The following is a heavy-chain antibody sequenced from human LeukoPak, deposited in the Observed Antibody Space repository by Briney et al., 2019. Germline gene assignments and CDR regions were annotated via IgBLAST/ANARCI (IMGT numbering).Heavy chain of an antibody. CDR1: GYTFTSYG. D-gene: IGHD6-19*01. J-gene: IGHJ5*02. CDR2: ISADNGDT. Sequence: ASVKVSCKASGYTFTSYGITWVRQAPGQGLEWMTWISADNGDTNYAQKFKGRVTMTTETSTGTAYMELRSPRSDDTAVYYCAREVWNSRDTSGPLDPWGQGTLVIVSS. V-gene: IGHV1-18*01. CDR3: AREVWNSRDTSGPLDP.